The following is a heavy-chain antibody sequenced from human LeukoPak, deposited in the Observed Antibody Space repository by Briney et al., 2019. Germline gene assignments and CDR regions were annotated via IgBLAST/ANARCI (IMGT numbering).Heavy chain of an antibody. D-gene: IGHD3-3*01. CDR3: ARHTLNYDFWSGYSH. CDR2: IYPGDSDT. V-gene: IGHV5-51*01. Sequence: GESLKISCKGSGYSFTSYWIGWVRQMPGKGLEWMGIIYPGDSDTRYSPSLQGQVTISADKSISTAHLQWSSLKASDTAMYYCARHTLNYDFWSGYSHWGQGTLVTVSS. CDR1: GYSFTSYW. J-gene: IGHJ4*02.